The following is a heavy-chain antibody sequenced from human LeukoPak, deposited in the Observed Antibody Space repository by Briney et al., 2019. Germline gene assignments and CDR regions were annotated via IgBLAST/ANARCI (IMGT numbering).Heavy chain of an antibody. V-gene: IGHV3-48*02. J-gene: IGHJ6*02. CDR3: ARAVDSAMAPVGYYYGMDV. CDR1: GFTFSSYS. D-gene: IGHD5-18*01. CDR2: ISSSSSTI. Sequence: SGGSLRLSCAASGFTFSSYSMNWVRQAPGKGLEWVSYISSSSSTIYYADSVKGRFTISRDNAKNSLYLQMNSLRDEGTAVYYCARAVDSAMAPVGYYYGMDVWGQGTTVTVSS.